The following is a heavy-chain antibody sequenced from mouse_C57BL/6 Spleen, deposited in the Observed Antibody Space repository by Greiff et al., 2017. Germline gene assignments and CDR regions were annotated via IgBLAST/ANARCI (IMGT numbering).Heavy chain of an antibody. Sequence: EVQLQQSGPELVKPGASVKMSCKASGYTFTDYNMHWVKQSHGKSLEWIGYINPNNGGTSYNQKFKGKATLTVNKSSSTAYMVLRSLTSEDSAVYYCASEDVDRDYFDYWGQGTTLTVSS. CDR1: GYTFTDYN. CDR2: INPNNGGT. D-gene: IGHD2-14*01. V-gene: IGHV1-22*01. J-gene: IGHJ2*01. CDR3: ASEDVDRDYFDY.